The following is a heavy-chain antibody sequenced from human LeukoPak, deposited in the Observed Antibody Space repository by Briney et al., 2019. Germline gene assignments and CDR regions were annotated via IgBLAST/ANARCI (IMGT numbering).Heavy chain of an antibody. CDR2: IRYDGSNK. V-gene: IGHV3-30*02. Sequence: GGSLRLSCAASGFNFGVYWMSWVRQAPGKGLEWVAFIRYDGSNKYYADSVKGRFTISRDNSKNTLYLQMNSLRAEDTAVYYCAKDLIWGIRSFDYWGQGTLVTVSS. CDR3: AKDLIWGIRSFDY. CDR1: GFNFGVYW. D-gene: IGHD7-27*01. J-gene: IGHJ4*02.